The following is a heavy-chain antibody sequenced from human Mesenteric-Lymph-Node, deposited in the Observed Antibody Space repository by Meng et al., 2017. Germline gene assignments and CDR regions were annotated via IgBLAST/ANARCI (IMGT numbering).Heavy chain of an antibody. D-gene: IGHD6-19*01. CDR2: INAGNGNT. J-gene: IGHJ4*02. CDR1: GYTFTSYA. Sequence: QSQVLQFVADVMMPGAVVKFSFMAYGYTFTSYAMHWVRQATVQRLEWMGWINAGNGNTKYSQKFQGRVTITRDTSASTAYMELSSLRSEDTAVYYCASRPGIAVAGFDYWGQGTLVTVSS. CDR3: ASRPGIAVAGFDY. V-gene: IGHV1-3*01.